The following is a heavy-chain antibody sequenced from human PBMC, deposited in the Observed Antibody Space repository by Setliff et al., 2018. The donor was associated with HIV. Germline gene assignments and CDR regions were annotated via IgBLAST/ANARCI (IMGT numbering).Heavy chain of an antibody. CDR3: ASGEGWLNY. Sequence: GGSLRLSCATSGFTFSNYGMHWVRQAPGKGLEWVALIWNDGSKKYYVDSVKGRFTISRDNSKNTMYLQMNSLRAEDTAVYYCASGEGWLNYWGQGTLVTVSS. J-gene: IGHJ4*02. D-gene: IGHD2-15*01. V-gene: IGHV3-33*01. CDR2: IWNDGSKK. CDR1: GFTFSNYG.